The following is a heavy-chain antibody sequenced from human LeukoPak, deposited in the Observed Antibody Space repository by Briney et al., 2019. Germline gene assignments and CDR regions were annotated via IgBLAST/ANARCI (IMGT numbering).Heavy chain of an antibody. CDR1: GGSISSYY. CDR3: TRGPTTVTRAFDY. V-gene: IGHV4-4*07. CDR2: IYSSGNT. D-gene: IGHD4-17*01. Sequence: PSETLSLTCTVSGGSISSYYWSWIRQPAGKGLEWIGRIYSSGNTYYNPSLKSRVTMSVDTSKNQFSLNLSSVTAADTAVYYCTRGPTTVTRAFDYWGQGTLVTVSS. J-gene: IGHJ4*02.